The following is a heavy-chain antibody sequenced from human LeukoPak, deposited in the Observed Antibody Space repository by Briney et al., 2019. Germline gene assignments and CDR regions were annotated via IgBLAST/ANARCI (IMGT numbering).Heavy chain of an antibody. CDR1: GFTFSSYS. Sequence: GGSLRLSCAASGFTFSSYSMNWVRQAPGKGLEWVSYISSSSNTIYYADSVKGRFTISRDNAKNSLFLQMNSLRDEDTSAYYCARAVTVVTRGGLVFDYWGQGTLVTVSS. CDR2: ISSSSNTI. V-gene: IGHV3-48*02. D-gene: IGHD2-21*02. CDR3: ARAVTVVTRGGLVFDY. J-gene: IGHJ4*02.